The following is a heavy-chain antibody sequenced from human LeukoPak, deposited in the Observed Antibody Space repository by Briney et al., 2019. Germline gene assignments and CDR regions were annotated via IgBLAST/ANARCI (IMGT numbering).Heavy chain of an antibody. J-gene: IGHJ6*02. CDR3: ARQHTHYDSSGYPPPMQPYYYYYGMDV. CDR1: GGSISSSSYY. V-gene: IGHV4-39*07. Sequence: SETLSLTCTVSGGSISSSSYYWGWIRQPPGKGLEWIGSIYYSGSTYYNPSLKSRVTISVDKSKNQFSLKLSSVTAADTAVYYCARQHTHYDSSGYPPPMQPYYYYYGMDVWGQGTTVTVSS. D-gene: IGHD3-22*01. CDR2: IYYSGST.